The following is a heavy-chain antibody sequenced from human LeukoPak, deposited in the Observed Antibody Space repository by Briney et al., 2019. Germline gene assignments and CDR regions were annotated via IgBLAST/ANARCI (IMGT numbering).Heavy chain of an antibody. J-gene: IGHJ4*02. CDR3: ARDLASSGYYWD. D-gene: IGHD3-22*01. CDR1: GYTFTNYY. Sequence: ASVKVSCKPSGYTFTNYYMHWVRQAPGQGLGWMGIINPSGGSTSCAQKFQGRVTMTRDTSTSTVYMELSSLRSEDTAVYFCARDLASSGYYWDWGQGTLVTVSS. V-gene: IGHV1-46*01. CDR2: INPSGGST.